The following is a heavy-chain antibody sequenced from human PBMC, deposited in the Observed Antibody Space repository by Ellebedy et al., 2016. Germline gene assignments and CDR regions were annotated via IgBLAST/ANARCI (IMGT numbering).Heavy chain of an antibody. J-gene: IGHJ5*02. Sequence: SETLSLXXTVSGGSISSYYWSWIRQPPGKGLECIGTIYYSGSTYYNPSLKSRVTISVDTSKNQFSLKLTSVTAADTAVYYCARTPVSGVRGVIDPWGQGTLVTVSS. CDR1: GGSISSYY. CDR3: ARTPVSGVRGVIDP. D-gene: IGHD3-10*01. CDR2: IYYSGST. V-gene: IGHV4-59*12.